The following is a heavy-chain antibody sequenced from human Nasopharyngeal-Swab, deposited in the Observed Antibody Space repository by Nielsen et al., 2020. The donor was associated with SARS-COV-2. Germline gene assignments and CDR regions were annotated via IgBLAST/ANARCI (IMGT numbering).Heavy chain of an antibody. CDR3: TRGANGYNFGYYYYGMDV. J-gene: IGHJ6*02. D-gene: IGHD5-24*01. CDR2: INSDGSST. V-gene: IGHV3-74*01. Sequence: IRQPPGKGLVWVSRINSDGSSTSYAASVKGRFTISRDNAKNTLYLQMNSLRAEDTAVYYCTRGANGYNFGYYYYGMDVWGQGTTVTVSS.